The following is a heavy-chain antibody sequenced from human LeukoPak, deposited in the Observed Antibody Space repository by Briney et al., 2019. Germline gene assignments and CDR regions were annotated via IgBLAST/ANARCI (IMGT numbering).Heavy chain of an antibody. CDR3: ARVRQPVYGMDV. D-gene: IGHD6-6*01. CDR1: GGSISSGGYY. J-gene: IGHJ6*02. Sequence: SQTLSLTCTVSGGSISSGGYYWSWIRQHPGKGLEWIGYIYYSGSTYYNPSLESRVTISVDTSKNQFSLKLSSVTAADTAVYYCARVRQPVYGMDVWGQGTTVTVSS. V-gene: IGHV4-31*03. CDR2: IYYSGST.